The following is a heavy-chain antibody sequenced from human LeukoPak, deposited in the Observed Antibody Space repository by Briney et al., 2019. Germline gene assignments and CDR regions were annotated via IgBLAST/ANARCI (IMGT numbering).Heavy chain of an antibody. CDR3: ARADYSSTWSHDYYYMDV. CDR1: GGSMTNYY. Sequence: SETLSLTCTVSGGSMTNYYWTWIRQSPGKGLEWIGYVYYSGRTNYNPSLMSRITVSVDTSNNQFSLKLTSVTAADTAVYYCARADYSSTWSHDYYYMDVWGKGTTVTVSS. V-gene: IGHV4-59*01. CDR2: VYYSGRT. D-gene: IGHD6-13*01. J-gene: IGHJ6*03.